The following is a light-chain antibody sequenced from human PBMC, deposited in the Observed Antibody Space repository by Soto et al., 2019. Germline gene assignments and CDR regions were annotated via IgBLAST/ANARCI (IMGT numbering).Light chain of an antibody. CDR1: QVITND. J-gene: IGKJ1*01. CDR3: LQLNTYTWT. V-gene: IGKV1-17*01. Sequence: IQMTQSPSSLSASVGDRLSITCRASQVITNDLGWYEQKRGKAPKRXIYAASTLQSGVPSRFSGSGSGTEFTLTISSLQPEDVATYYCLQLNTYTWTFGQGTKVDIK. CDR2: AAS.